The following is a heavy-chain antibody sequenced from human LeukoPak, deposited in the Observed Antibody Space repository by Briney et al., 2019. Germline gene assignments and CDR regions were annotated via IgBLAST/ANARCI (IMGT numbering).Heavy chain of an antibody. D-gene: IGHD2-15*01. CDR3: ARDSVVVAATTPFDY. CDR2: ISSSSSTI. CDR1: GFTSSSYS. J-gene: IGHJ4*02. V-gene: IGHV3-48*04. Sequence: GGSLRLSCAASGFTSSSYSMNWVRQAPGKGLEWVSYISSSSSTIYYADSVKGRFTISRDNAKNSLYLQMNSLRAEDTAVYYCARDSVVVAATTPFDYWGQGTLVTVSS.